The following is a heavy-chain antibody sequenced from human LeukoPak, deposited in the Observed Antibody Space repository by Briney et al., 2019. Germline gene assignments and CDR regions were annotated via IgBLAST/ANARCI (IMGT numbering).Heavy chain of an antibody. Sequence: GGSLRLSCAASGFTYRIYAMSWVRQAPGKGLEWVSSISGSGGSTYYADSVKGRFTISRDNSKNTLYLQMNSLRAEDTAVYYCARDDKWAFDYWGQGTLVTVSS. CDR2: ISGSGGST. J-gene: IGHJ4*02. CDR3: ARDDKWAFDY. CDR1: GFTYRIYA. V-gene: IGHV3-23*01. D-gene: IGHD1-26*01.